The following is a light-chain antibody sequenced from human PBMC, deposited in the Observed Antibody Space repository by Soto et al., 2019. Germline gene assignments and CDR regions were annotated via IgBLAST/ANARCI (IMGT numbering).Light chain of an antibody. J-gene: IGKJ2*01. V-gene: IGKV1-6*01. Sequence: AIQMTQSPSSLSASVGDRVTITCRASQGIRNDLGWYQQKPGKAPKLLIYAASSFQNGVPSRFSGRGSGTDFTLTISSLQPEDFAPYYCLQDYNYPPPFGQGTKLQLK. CDR2: AAS. CDR1: QGIRND. CDR3: LQDYNYPPP.